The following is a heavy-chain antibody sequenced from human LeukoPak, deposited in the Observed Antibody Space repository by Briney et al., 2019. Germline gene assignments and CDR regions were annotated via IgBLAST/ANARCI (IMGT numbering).Heavy chain of an antibody. D-gene: IGHD3-10*01. CDR2: IIPILGIA. J-gene: IGHJ5*02. CDR1: GGTFSSYA. CDR3: ATLLWPHNLWFDP. V-gene: IGHV1-69*04. Sequence: GASVKVSCKASGGTFSSYAISWVRQAPGQGLEWMGRIIPILGIANYAQKFQGRVTMTEDASTDTAYMELSSLRSEDTAVYYCATLLWPHNLWFDPWGQGTLVTVSS.